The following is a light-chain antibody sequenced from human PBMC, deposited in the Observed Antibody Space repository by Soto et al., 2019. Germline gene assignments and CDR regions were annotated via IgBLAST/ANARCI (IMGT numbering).Light chain of an antibody. Sequence: QSVLTQPASVSGSPGQSITISCTGTSSDVGSYNLVSWYQQHPGKAPKLMIYDGSKRPSGVSNRFSGSKSGNTASLTISGLQAEDDADYYCCSFAGSPWVFGGGTKLTVL. CDR3: CSFAGSPWV. J-gene: IGLJ3*02. CDR2: DGS. CDR1: SSDVGSYNL. V-gene: IGLV2-23*01.